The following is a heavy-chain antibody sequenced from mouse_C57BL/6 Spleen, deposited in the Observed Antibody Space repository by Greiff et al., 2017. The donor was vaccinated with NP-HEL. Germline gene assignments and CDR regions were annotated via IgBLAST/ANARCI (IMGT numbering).Heavy chain of an antibody. V-gene: IGHV1-43*01. CDR2: INPSTGGT. J-gene: IGHJ3*01. CDR1: GYSFTGYY. Sequence: VQLQQSGPELVKPGASVKISCKASGYSFTGYYMHWVKQSSEKSLEWIGEINPSTGGTSYNQKFKGKATLTVDKSSSTAYMQLKSLTSEDSAVYYCARGGGYDDGAWFAYWGQGTLVTVSA. CDR3: ARGGGYDDGAWFAY. D-gene: IGHD2-2*01.